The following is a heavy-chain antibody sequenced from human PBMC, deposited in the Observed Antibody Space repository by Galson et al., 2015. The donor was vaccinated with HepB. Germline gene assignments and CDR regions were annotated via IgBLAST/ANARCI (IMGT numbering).Heavy chain of an antibody. J-gene: IGHJ6*02. D-gene: IGHD4-17*01. CDR2: FDPEDGET. Sequence: SVKVSCKVSGYTLTELSMHWVRQAPGKGLEWMGGFDPEDGETIYAQKFQGRVTMTGDTSTDTAYMELSSLRSEDTAVYYCARDRTVTTRGYYYYGMDVWGQGTTVTVSS. V-gene: IGHV1-24*01. CDR1: GYTLTELS. CDR3: ARDRTVTTRGYYYYGMDV.